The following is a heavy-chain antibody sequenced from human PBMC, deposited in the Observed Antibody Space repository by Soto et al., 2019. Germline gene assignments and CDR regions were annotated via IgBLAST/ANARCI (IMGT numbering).Heavy chain of an antibody. CDR3: ARLKKAADTDY. Sequence: SLTCTVSGGSISSGDYYWSWIRQPPGKGLEWIGYIYYSGSTNYNPSLKSLVTISVDTSKNQFALRLSSVTAADTAVYYCARLKKAADTDYWGQGTLVTVSS. V-gene: IGHV4-30-4*01. CDR1: GGSISSGDYY. J-gene: IGHJ4*02. D-gene: IGHD6-13*01. CDR2: IYYSGST.